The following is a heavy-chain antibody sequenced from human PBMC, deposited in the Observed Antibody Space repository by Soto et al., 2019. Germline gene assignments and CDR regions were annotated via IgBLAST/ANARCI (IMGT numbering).Heavy chain of an antibody. CDR3: ATVIATTSAFLDY. CDR1: GGSISSGDYY. V-gene: IGHV4-30-4*01. Sequence: PSETLSLTCTVSGGSISSGDYYWSWIRQPPGKGLEWIGYIYYSENTYYNPSLKSRVAISLDTSKNQFSLKLNSVTAADTAVYYCATVIATTSAFLDYWGQGSLVTVSS. D-gene: IGHD1-7*01. J-gene: IGHJ4*02. CDR2: IYYSENT.